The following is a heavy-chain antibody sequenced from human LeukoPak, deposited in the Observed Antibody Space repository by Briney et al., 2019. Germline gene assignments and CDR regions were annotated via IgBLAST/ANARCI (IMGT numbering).Heavy chain of an antibody. D-gene: IGHD2-2*01. V-gene: IGHV4-59*01. Sequence: SETLSLTCTESVVSLSSYYWSWIPHPPGNRLEWSWYIYYMVSTNYNPPLKSRATTSVDTSRNQFSLKLSSVTAADTAVYYCARGVGGYCSSTSCYGRTWFDPWGQGTLVTVSS. J-gene: IGHJ5*02. CDR1: VVSLSSYY. CDR2: IYYMVST. CDR3: ARGVGGYCSSTSCYGRTWFDP.